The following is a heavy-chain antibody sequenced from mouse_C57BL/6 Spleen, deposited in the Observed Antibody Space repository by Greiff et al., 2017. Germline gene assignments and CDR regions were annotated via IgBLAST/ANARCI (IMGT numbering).Heavy chain of an antibody. J-gene: IGHJ3*01. V-gene: IGHV1-52*01. Sequence: QVQLQQPGAELVRPGSSVKLSCKASGYTFTSYWMHWVKQRPIQGLEWIGNIDPSDSETHYNQKFKDKATLTVDKSSSTAYMQLSSLTSEDSAVYYCARYYGSSYGFAYWGQGTQVTVSA. CDR1: GYTFTSYW. D-gene: IGHD1-1*01. CDR2: IDPSDSET. CDR3: ARYYGSSYGFAY.